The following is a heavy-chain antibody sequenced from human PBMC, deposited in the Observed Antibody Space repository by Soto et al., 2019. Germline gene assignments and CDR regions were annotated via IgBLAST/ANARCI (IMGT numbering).Heavy chain of an antibody. CDR2: ISWDSATI. CDR1: GFTFDNCG. CDR3: VQGRYPTMATPLDH. J-gene: IGHJ5*02. V-gene: IGHV3-9*01. Sequence: GGSLRLSCAASGFTFDNCGMHWVRQAPGKGLEWVSGISWDSATIGYADSVKGRFTISRDDAKNSLYLQMNSLRREDTALYYCVQGRYPTMATPLDHWGQGTLVTVS. D-gene: IGHD1-1*01.